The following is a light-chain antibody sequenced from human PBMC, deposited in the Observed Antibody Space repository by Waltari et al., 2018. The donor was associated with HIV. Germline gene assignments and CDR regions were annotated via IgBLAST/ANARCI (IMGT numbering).Light chain of an antibody. CDR3: ASFTDDNTVI. V-gene: IGLV2-14*03. CDR1: ELDFGLYNF. J-gene: IGLJ2*01. CDR2: DVD. Sequence: AVTQPASVSGLPGQSTTISCTVDELDFGLYNFVSWYQQHSGNPPRLLLYDVDSRASGVSDRFSGSMSGNTASLTISGLRAEDEGHYYCASFTDDNTVIFGGGTEVTVL.